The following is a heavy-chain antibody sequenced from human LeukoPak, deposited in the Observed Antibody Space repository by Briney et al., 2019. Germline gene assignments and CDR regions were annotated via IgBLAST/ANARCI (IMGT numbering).Heavy chain of an antibody. CDR3: ARDNTFDY. CDR1: GFTFRNYS. J-gene: IGHJ4*02. Sequence: GGSLRLSCAASGFTFRNYSMNWVRQAPGKGLEWVSSIGSNSGFIYYTDSIKGQFTISRDTAKNSLYLQMNSLRAEDTAVYYCARDNTFDYWGQGTLVTVSS. D-gene: IGHD2/OR15-2a*01. CDR2: IGSNSGFI. V-gene: IGHV3-21*01.